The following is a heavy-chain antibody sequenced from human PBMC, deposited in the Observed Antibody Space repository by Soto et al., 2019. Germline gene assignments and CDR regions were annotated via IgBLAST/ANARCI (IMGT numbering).Heavy chain of an antibody. CDR1: GDSISSGGYY. V-gene: IGHV4-31*03. CDR3: ARTAYGDYGLMDV. CDR2: IYYSGST. Sequence: SETLSLTCTVSGDSISSGGYYWSWIRQHPGKGLEWIGYIYYSGSTYYNPSLKSRVTISVDTSKNQFSLKLSSVTAADTAVYYCARTAYGDYGLMDVWGQGTTVTVSS. D-gene: IGHD4-17*01. J-gene: IGHJ6*02.